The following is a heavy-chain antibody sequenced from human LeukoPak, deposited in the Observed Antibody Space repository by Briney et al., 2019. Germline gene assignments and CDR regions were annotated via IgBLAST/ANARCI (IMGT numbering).Heavy chain of an antibody. J-gene: IGHJ4*02. V-gene: IGHV4-59*01. Sequence: SETLSLTCTVSGDSISTYYWSWVRQAPGKGLEWFGYINQNGRANYNPSLRSRATIFSDSSKNQFSLTLTFVTTADTAVYYCARGPSHGGSYFHSWGQGILVTISS. CDR3: ARGPSHGGSYFHS. D-gene: IGHD3-16*01. CDR2: INQNGRA. CDR1: GDSISTYY.